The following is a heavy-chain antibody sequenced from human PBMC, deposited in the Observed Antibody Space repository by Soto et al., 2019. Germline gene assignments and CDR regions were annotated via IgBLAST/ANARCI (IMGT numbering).Heavy chain of an antibody. CDR1: GGTFSSYA. J-gene: IGHJ6*02. CDR2: IIPIFGTA. D-gene: IGHD4-17*01. V-gene: IGHV1-69*13. Sequence: SVKVSCKASGGTFSSYAISWVRQAPGQGLEWMGGIIPIFGTANYAQKFQGRVTITADESTSTAYMELSSLRSEDTAVYYCAHGVVYGDYPGTNYYCMDVWGQGTTVTVS. CDR3: AHGVVYGDYPGTNYYCMDV.